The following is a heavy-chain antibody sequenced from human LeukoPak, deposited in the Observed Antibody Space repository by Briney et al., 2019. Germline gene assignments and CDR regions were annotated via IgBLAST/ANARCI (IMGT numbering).Heavy chain of an antibody. Sequence: PGGSLRLSCAASGFTFSSYGMHWVRQAPGKGLEWVAFIRYDGSNKYYADSVKGRFTISRDNSKNTLYLQMNSLRAEDTAVYYCAKVGDVVGAHDAFDIWGQGTMVTVSS. J-gene: IGHJ3*02. V-gene: IGHV3-30*02. D-gene: IGHD1-26*01. CDR3: AKVGDVVGAHDAFDI. CDR2: IRYDGSNK. CDR1: GFTFSSYG.